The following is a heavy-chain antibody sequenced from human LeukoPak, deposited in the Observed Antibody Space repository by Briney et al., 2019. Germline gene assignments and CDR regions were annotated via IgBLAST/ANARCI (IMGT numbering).Heavy chain of an antibody. CDR2: IYSGGST. CDR3: AKAPLFAAYYYGMDV. J-gene: IGHJ6*02. CDR1: GFTVSSNY. V-gene: IGHV3-53*01. Sequence: PGGSLRLSCAASGFTVSSNYMSWVRQAPGKGLEWVSVIYSGGSTYYADSVKGRFTISRDNSKNTLYLQMNSLRAEDTAVYYCAKAPLFAAYYYGMDVWGQGTTVTASS. D-gene: IGHD3-10*01.